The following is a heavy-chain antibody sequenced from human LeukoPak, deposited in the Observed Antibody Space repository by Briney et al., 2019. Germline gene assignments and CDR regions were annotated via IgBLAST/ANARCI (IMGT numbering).Heavy chain of an antibody. V-gene: IGHV3-74*01. CDR2: LNGDGSST. Sequence: GGSLRLSRAASGFTFSSSWMHWVRQGPGKGLVWVSRLNGDGSSTSYADSVKGRFTISRDNAKNTLYLQMNSLRAEDTAVYYCARDSGYTDYWGQGTLVTVSS. CDR3: ARDSGYTDY. J-gene: IGHJ4*02. CDR1: GFTFSSSW. D-gene: IGHD3-22*01.